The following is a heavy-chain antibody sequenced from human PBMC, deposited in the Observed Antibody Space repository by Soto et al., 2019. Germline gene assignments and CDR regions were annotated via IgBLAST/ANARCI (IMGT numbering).Heavy chain of an antibody. CDR1: GGSISSYY. CDR2: IYYSGST. J-gene: IGHJ3*02. D-gene: IGHD6-13*01. V-gene: IGHV4-59*01. CDR3: ARVTSSSWYRDAFDI. Sequence: SETLSRTCTVSGGSISSYYWSWIRQPPGKGLEWIGYIYYSGSTNYNPSLKSRVTISVDTSKNQFSLKLSSVTAADTAVYYCARVTSSSWYRDAFDIWGQGTMVTVSS.